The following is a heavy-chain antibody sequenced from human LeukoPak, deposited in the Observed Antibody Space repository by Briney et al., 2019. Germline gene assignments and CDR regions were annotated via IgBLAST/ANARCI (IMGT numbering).Heavy chain of an antibody. J-gene: IGHJ4*02. V-gene: IGHV3-53*01. CDR1: GFSVSSNY. D-gene: IGHD1-26*01. CDR3: ARQVGAITLFEH. CDR2: LYSGGTT. Sequence: GGSLRLSCAASGFSVSSNYVSWVRQAPGKGLEWVSALYSGGTTYYADSVKGRFTISRDNSKNTLYLQMNSLRVEDTAVYYCARQVGAITLFEHWGQGTLVTVS.